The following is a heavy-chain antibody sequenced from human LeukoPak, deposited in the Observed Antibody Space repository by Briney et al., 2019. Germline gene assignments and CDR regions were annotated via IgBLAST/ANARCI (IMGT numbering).Heavy chain of an antibody. V-gene: IGHV1-2*02. CDR1: GYTFTGYY. CDR3: ARDVNDNIGSSDY. Sequence: GASVKVSCKASGYTFTGYYMHWVRQAPGQGLAWMGWINPNSGGTNYAQKLQGRVTMTTDTSTSTAYMELRSLRSDDTAVYYCARDVNDNIGSSDYWGQGTLVTVSS. D-gene: IGHD3-22*01. J-gene: IGHJ4*02. CDR2: INPNSGGT.